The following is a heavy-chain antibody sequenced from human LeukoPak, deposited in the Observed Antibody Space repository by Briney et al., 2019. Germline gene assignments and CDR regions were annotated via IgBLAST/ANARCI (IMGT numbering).Heavy chain of an antibody. CDR2: IKGDGSEK. Sequence: GGALRLSCAASGFTFSSYTFSSYWMSWVRQAPGKGLEWVANIKGDGSEKYYVDCVKGRFTISRDNAKNSLYLQMNSLRAEDTAVYYCARDLGYCSGGTCYSADYFDYWGQGTLVTVSS. J-gene: IGHJ4*02. V-gene: IGHV3-7*01. CDR3: ARDLGYCSGGTCYSADYFDY. CDR1: GFTFSSYTFSSYW. D-gene: IGHD2-15*01.